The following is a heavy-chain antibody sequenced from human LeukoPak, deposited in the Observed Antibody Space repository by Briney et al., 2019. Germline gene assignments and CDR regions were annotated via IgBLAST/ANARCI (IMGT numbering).Heavy chain of an antibody. V-gene: IGHV1-2*02. D-gene: IGHD6-13*01. CDR3: ASLAAAGNFDY. J-gene: IGHJ4*02. CDR2: INPNSGGT. CDR1: GYTFTGYY. Sequence: ASVKVSCKASGYTFTGYYMHWVRQAPGQGLEWMGWINPNSGGTNYAQKFQGRVTMTRDTSTSTVYMELSSLRSEDTAVYYCASLAAAGNFDYWGQGTLVTVSS.